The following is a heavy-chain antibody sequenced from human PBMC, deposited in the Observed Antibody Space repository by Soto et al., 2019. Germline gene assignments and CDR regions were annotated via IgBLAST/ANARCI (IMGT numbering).Heavy chain of an antibody. CDR1: GGSFSGLY. D-gene: IGHD3-22*01. CDR2: INHSGST. Sequence: ASETLSLTCAVYGGSFSGLYWSWIRQPPGKGLEWIGEINHSGSTYYNPSLKSRVTISVDTSKNQFSLKLSSVTAADTAVYYCARSAGNYYDSSGYLRPYYYYGMDVWGQGTTVTVSS. CDR3: ARSAGNYYDSSGYLRPYYYYGMDV. V-gene: IGHV4-34*09. J-gene: IGHJ6*02.